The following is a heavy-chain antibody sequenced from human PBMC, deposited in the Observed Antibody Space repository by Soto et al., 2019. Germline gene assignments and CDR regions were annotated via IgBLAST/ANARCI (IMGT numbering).Heavy chain of an antibody. D-gene: IGHD3-10*01. J-gene: IGHJ6*02. V-gene: IGHV4-31*03. CDR2: IFNSGSA. CDR1: GVVTFSGSYY. Sequence: SETLSLTCSVSGVVTFSGSYYWSWIRQRPGKGLECLGYIFNSGSAYYNPSLRSRVTISIDTSKDEFSLTLSSVTAADTAVYYCARVYYGSGSYSIFVRYGMDVWGQGTTVTVSS. CDR3: ARVYYGSGSYSIFVRYGMDV.